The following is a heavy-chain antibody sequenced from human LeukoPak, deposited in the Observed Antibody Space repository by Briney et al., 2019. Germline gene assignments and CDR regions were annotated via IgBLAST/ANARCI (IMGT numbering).Heavy chain of an antibody. CDR1: GFTFSSYA. D-gene: IGHD6-6*01. CDR2: ISGSGGST. Sequence: GGSLRLSCAASGFTFSSYAMSWVRQAPGKGLEWVSAISGSGGSTYYADSVKGRFTISRDNSKNTLYLQMNSLRAEDTAVYYCTKDPLYSSSSHFDYWGQGTPVTVSS. V-gene: IGHV3-23*01. CDR3: TKDPLYSSSSHFDY. J-gene: IGHJ4*02.